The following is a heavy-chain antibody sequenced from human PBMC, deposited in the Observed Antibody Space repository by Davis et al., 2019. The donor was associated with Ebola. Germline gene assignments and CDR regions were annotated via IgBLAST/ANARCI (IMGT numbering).Heavy chain of an antibody. V-gene: IGHV3-7*01. CDR1: GFTFSSYW. CDR3: ARAGSYTSPHHFDY. Sequence: GGSLRLSCAASGFTFSSYWMSWVRQAPGKGLEWVANIKQDGSEKYYVDSVRGRFTISRDNAENSLYLQMNSLRAEDTAVYYCARAGSYTSPHHFDYWGQGTLVTVSS. J-gene: IGHJ4*02. CDR2: IKQDGSEK. D-gene: IGHD1-26*01.